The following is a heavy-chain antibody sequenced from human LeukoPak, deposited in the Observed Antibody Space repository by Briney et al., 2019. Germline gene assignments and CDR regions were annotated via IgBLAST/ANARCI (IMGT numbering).Heavy chain of an antibody. J-gene: IGHJ4*02. Sequence: GGSLRLSCAASGFTFSRYAITWVRQAPGKGLDWVSSIYSGRSTYYADSVKGRFTISRDNSKNTVHLQMNSLRAEDTAVYYCAKDQFGGYGSIDYWGQGTLVTVSS. CDR3: AKDQFGGYGSIDY. CDR2: IYSGRST. D-gene: IGHD5-12*01. CDR1: GFTFSRYA. V-gene: IGHV3-23*05.